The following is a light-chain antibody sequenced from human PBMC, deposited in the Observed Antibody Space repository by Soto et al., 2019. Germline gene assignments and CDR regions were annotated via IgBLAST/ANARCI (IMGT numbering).Light chain of an antibody. CDR1: QSISSW. Sequence: DIQMTQSPSTLSASVGDRVTISCRASQSISSWLAWYQQKPGKAPKLLIYDASSLESGVPSRFSGSGSGTDFTLTISSLQPDDFAVYYCQQYNNWPRTFGQGTKVDIK. J-gene: IGKJ1*01. CDR3: QQYNNWPRT. V-gene: IGKV1-5*01. CDR2: DAS.